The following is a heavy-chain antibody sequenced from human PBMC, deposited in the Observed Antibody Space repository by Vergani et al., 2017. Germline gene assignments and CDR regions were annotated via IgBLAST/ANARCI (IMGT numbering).Heavy chain of an antibody. CDR1: GFTFSSYS. CDR2: ISSSSSYI. Sequence: EVQLVESGGGLVKPGGSLGLSCAASGFTFSSYSMNWVRQAPGKGLEWVSSISSSSSYIYYADSVKGRFTISRDNAKNSLYLQMNSLRAEDTAVYYCARSRLAGITMVRGVIGYWGQGTLVTVSS. V-gene: IGHV3-21*01. CDR3: ARSRLAGITMVRGVIGY. J-gene: IGHJ4*02. D-gene: IGHD3-10*01.